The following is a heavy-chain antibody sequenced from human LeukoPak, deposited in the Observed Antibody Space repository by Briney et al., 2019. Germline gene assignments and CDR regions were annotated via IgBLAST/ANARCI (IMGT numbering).Heavy chain of an antibody. CDR1: GFAFSNYW. V-gene: IGHV3-74*01. Sequence: GGSLRLSCAASGFAFSNYWMHWDRQAPGKGLMWVSRINSDGSITSYAVSVKGRFTISRDNAKNTLYLQMNSLRCEDTGVYYCARAAAVSAIPSDWGQGTLVIISS. J-gene: IGHJ4*02. CDR2: INSDGSIT. CDR3: ARAAAVSAIPSD. D-gene: IGHD2-15*01.